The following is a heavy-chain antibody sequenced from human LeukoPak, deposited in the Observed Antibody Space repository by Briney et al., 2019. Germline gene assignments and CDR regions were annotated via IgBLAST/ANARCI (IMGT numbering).Heavy chain of an antibody. CDR3: ARDPVPLGYCSGGSCYTQYDP. V-gene: IGHV1-2*06. D-gene: IGHD2-15*01. Sequence: ASVKVSCKASGYTFTGYYMHWVRQAPGQGLEWMGRINPNSGGTNYAQKFQGRVTMTRDTSISTAYMELSRLRSDDTAVYYCARDPVPLGYCSGGSCYTQYDPWGQGTLVTVSS. J-gene: IGHJ5*02. CDR1: GYTFTGYY. CDR2: INPNSGGT.